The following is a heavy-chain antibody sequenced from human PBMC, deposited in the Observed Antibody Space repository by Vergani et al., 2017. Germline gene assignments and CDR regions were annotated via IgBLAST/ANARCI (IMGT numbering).Heavy chain of an antibody. CDR3: ARRSRSSGRYRGWIDP. CDR2: ISSSSSYT. V-gene: IGHV3-11*05. D-gene: IGHD3-10*01. Sequence: QVQLVESGGGLVKPGGSLRLSCAASGFTFSDYYMSWLRQAPGKGLEWVSYISSSSSYTNYADSVKGRFTISRDNAKNSLYLQMNSLRAEDTAVYYCARRSRSSGRYRGWIDPWGQGTLVTVSS. J-gene: IGHJ5*02. CDR1: GFTFSDYY.